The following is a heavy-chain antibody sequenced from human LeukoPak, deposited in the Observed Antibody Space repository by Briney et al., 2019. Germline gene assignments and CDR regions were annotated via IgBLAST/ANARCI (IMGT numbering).Heavy chain of an antibody. CDR3: ARDIVVGTYFDY. CDR2: INPSGGST. Sequence: ASVKVSCKAPGYTFTSYYMHWVRQAPGQGLEWMGIINPSGGSTSYAQKFQGRVTMTRDTSTSTVYMELSSLRSEDTAVYYCARDIVVGTYFDYWGQGTLVTVSS. J-gene: IGHJ4*02. CDR1: GYTFTSYY. V-gene: IGHV1-46*03. D-gene: IGHD2-15*01.